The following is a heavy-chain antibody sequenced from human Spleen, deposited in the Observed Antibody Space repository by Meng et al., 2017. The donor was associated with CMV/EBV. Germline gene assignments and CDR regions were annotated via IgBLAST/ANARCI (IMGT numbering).Heavy chain of an antibody. D-gene: IGHD7-27*01. J-gene: IGHJ2*01. CDR1: GFTFSSYW. CDR3: ARGTPNWGSGWYFDL. CDR2: IKKDGSEK. V-gene: IGHV3-7*01. Sequence: GESLKISCAASGFTFSSYWMSWVRQAPGKGLEWVANIKKDGSEKYYVDSVKGRFTISRDNAKNSLYLQMNSLRAEDTAVYYCARGTPNWGSGWYFDLWGRGTLVTVSS.